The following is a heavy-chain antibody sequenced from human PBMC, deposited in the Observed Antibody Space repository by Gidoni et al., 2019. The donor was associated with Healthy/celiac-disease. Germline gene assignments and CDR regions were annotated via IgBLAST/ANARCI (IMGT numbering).Heavy chain of an antibody. CDR3: AREGADIVVVVAAIGSGNWFDP. CDR1: GFTFSSYA. CDR2: ISYDGSNK. J-gene: IGHJ5*02. D-gene: IGHD2-15*01. V-gene: IGHV3-30-3*01. Sequence: QVQLVESGGGVVQPGRSLRLSCAASGFTFSSYAMHWVRQAPGKGLEWVSVISYDGSNKYYADSVKGRFTISRDNSKNTLYLQINSLRAEDTAVYYCAREGADIVVVVAAIGSGNWFDPWGQGTLVTVSS.